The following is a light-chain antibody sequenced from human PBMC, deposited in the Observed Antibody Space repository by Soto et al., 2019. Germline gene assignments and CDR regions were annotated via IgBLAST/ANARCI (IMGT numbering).Light chain of an antibody. J-gene: IGKJ1*01. Sequence: IVLMQSPATLSLSPGERATLSCSFSRSLSSDYLAWYQQKPGQAPRLLFYDASRRATGTPDRFSVSGSGTDFTLTISRLEPGDFAVYYCQQYGDSPRSFGQGTKVDIK. CDR3: QQYGDSPRS. CDR1: RSLSSDY. V-gene: IGKV3-20*01. CDR2: DAS.